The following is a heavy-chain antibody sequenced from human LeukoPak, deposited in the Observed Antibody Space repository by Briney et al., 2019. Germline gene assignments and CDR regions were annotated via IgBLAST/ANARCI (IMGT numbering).Heavy chain of an antibody. V-gene: IGHV3-21*01. Sequence: GGSLRLSCAASGFTFSSYSMSWVRQAPGKGLEWVSSISGRGDYIYYVDSVKGRFTISRDNAKNSLYLQMNSLRAGDTAVYYCARIGYSSSCTDYWGQGTLVTVSS. CDR1: GFTFSSYS. CDR2: ISGRGDYI. J-gene: IGHJ4*02. D-gene: IGHD2-2*01. CDR3: ARIGYSSSCTDY.